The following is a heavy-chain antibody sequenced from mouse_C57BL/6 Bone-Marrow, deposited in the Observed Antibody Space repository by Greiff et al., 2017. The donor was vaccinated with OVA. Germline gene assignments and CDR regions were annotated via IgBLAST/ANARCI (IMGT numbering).Heavy chain of an antibody. CDR3: ARGLSYSYFDY. CDR2: ISTYYGDA. J-gene: IGHJ2*01. D-gene: IGHD2-10*01. V-gene: IGHV1-67*01. CDR1: GYTFTDYA. Sequence: QVQLQQSGPELVRPGVSVKISCKGSGYTFTDYAMHWVKQSHAKSLEWIGVISTYYGDASYNQKLKDKATMTVDKSSSTAYMELARLTSEDSAVYYCARGLSYSYFDYWGQGTTLTVSS.